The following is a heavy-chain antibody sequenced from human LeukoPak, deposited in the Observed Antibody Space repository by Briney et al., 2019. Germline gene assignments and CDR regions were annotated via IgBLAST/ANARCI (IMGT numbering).Heavy chain of an antibody. Sequence: SETLSLTCTVSGGSISSCCFYWVWIPPPPGLGLVWIGSIYDSGSSYYNPSLKGRITLSVDAYKNQFSLKLSSGPASAAAGYYCARYSSTSSFDYWGQGTLVTVSS. CDR2: IYDSGSS. J-gene: IGHJ4*02. CDR1: GGSISSCCFY. CDR3: ARYSSTSSFDY. D-gene: IGHD6-6*01. V-gene: IGHV4-39*07.